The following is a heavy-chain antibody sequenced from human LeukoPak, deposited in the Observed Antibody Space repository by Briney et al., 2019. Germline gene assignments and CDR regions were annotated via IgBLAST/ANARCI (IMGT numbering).Heavy chain of an antibody. CDR2: IFYSGTT. Sequence: SETLSLTCSVSGDSISSTGYYWGWIRQPPGKGLEWIGTIFYSGTTNYNPSLKSRVTISVDTSKNQFSLKLSSVTAADTAVYYCARGGVGGTYYYYYYMDVWGKGTTVTISS. D-gene: IGHD1/OR15-1a*01. V-gene: IGHV4-39*07. J-gene: IGHJ6*03. CDR3: ARGGVGGTYYYYYYMDV. CDR1: GDSISSTGYY.